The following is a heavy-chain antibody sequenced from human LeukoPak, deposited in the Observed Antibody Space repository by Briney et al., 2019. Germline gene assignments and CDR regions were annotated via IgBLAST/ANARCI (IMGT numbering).Heavy chain of an antibody. CDR3: ARVGYYYDSRRGYYYYYYGMDV. J-gene: IGHJ6*02. CDR1: GYTFTGYY. V-gene: IGHV1-2*02. Sequence: ASVKVSCKASGYTFTGYYMHWVRQAPGQGLEWMGCINPNSGGTNYAQKFQGRVTITADKSTSTAYMELSSLRSEDTAVYYCARVGYYYDSRRGYYYYYYGMDVWGQGTTVTVSS. CDR2: INPNSGGT. D-gene: IGHD3-22*01.